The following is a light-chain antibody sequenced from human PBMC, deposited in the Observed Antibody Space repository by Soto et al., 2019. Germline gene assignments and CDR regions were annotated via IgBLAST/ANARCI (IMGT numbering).Light chain of an antibody. V-gene: IGKV1-5*01. CDR1: QSISSW. Sequence: DIQMTQSPSTLSASVGDRVTITCRASQSISSWLAWYQQKPGKAPKLLIYDASNLESGVPSIFSGSGSGTEFTLTISSLPPDNFATYYCQQYSTYSTFGQGTKVDSK. J-gene: IGKJ1*01. CDR3: QQYSTYST. CDR2: DAS.